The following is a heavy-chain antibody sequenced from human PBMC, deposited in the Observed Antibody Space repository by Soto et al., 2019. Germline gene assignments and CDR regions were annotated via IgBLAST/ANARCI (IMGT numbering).Heavy chain of an antibody. Sequence: ASVKVSCKASGGTFSSYAISWVRQAPGQGLEWMGIINPSGGSTSYAQKFQGRVTMTRDTSTSTVYMELSSLRSEDTAVYYCARELEMATMGYFDYWGQGTLVTVSS. J-gene: IGHJ4*02. CDR2: INPSGGST. CDR1: GGTFSSYA. D-gene: IGHD5-12*01. CDR3: ARELEMATMGYFDY. V-gene: IGHV1-46*01.